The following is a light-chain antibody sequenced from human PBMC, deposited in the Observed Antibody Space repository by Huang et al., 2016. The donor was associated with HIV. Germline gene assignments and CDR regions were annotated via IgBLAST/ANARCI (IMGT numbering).Light chain of an antibody. J-gene: IGKJ3*01. CDR3: QQSYSTPFT. CDR1: QTMSSY. Sequence: DIQMTQSPSSLSASVGDRVTITCRASQTMSSYLNWYQQKLGKAHKLLIYATSSLQSGVPSRFSGSGAGTHFTLTIRSLQLEDFATYYCQQSYSTPFTFGPGTKVDIK. CDR2: ATS. V-gene: IGKV1-39*01.